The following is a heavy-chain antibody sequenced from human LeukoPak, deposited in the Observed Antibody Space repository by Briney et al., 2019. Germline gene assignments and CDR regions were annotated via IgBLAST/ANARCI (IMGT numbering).Heavy chain of an antibody. J-gene: IGHJ4*02. CDR1: GFTFSGYW. CDR3: ARGSGWLDY. V-gene: IGHV3-7*01. Sequence: GGSLRLSCAASGFTFSGYWMSWVRQAPGKGLEWMANIKQDGGENYYVDSVKGRFTISRDNAKNSLYLQMNSLRADDTAVYYCARGSGWLDYWGQGALVTVSS. CDR2: IKQDGGEN. D-gene: IGHD6-19*01.